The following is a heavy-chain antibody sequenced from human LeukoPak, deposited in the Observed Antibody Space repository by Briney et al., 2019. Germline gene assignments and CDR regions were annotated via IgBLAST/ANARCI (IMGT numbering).Heavy chain of an antibody. J-gene: IGHJ4*02. V-gene: IGHV3-33*01. CDR3: AYSSGWWYYNY. Sequence: GRSLRLSCAASGFTFSSYGMHWVRQAPGKGLEWVAVIWYDGSNKYYADSVKGRFTISRDNSKNTLYLQMNSLRAEDTAVYYCAYSSGWWYYNYWGQGTLVTVSS. D-gene: IGHD6-19*01. CDR1: GFTFSSYG. CDR2: IWYDGSNK.